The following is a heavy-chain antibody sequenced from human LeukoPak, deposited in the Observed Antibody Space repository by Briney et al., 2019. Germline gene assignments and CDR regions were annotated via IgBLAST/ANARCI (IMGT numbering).Heavy chain of an antibody. CDR1: GFTFDDYG. V-gene: IGHV3-20*04. CDR2: ITWNGATM. Sequence: PGGSLRLSCAASGFTFDDYGMIWVRQAPGKGLEWVSYITWNGATMAYGDSMKGRFTISRDNAENSLFLQMNSLRAEDTAFYYCARSSATVTTRFFDLWGRGTLVFVSS. J-gene: IGHJ2*01. CDR3: ARSSATVTTRFFDL. D-gene: IGHD4-17*01.